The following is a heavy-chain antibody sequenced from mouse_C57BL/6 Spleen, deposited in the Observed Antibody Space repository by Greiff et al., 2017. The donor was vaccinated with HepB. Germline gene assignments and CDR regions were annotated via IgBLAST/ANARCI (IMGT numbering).Heavy chain of an antibody. CDR2: IYPSDSET. V-gene: IGHV1-61*01. Sequence: QVQLQQPGAELVRPGSSVKLSCKASGYTFTSYWMDWVKQRPGQGLEWIGNIYPSDSETHYNQKFKDKATLTVDKSSSTAYMQLSSLTSEDSAVYYCARFPFYYGSSYGIAYWGQGTLVTVSA. CDR1: GYTFTSYW. J-gene: IGHJ3*01. CDR3: ARFPFYYGSSYGIAY. D-gene: IGHD1-1*01.